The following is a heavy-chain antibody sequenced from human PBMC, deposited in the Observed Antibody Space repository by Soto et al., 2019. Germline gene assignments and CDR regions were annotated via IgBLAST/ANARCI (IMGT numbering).Heavy chain of an antibody. CDR3: ARERGFLSEAFDI. CDR2: TYYRSQWYH. V-gene: IGHV6-1*02. J-gene: IGHJ3*02. CDR1: GDSVSSNSAA. D-gene: IGHD2-21*01. Sequence: QVQLLQSGPGLVKPSQTLSLTCAISGDSVSSNSAAWNWIRQSPSRGLEWLGRTYYRSQWYHGSAPFVKSRITINPDTSKNHFSLHLNSVTPEYTAVYYCARERGFLSEAFDIWGRGTMVTVSS.